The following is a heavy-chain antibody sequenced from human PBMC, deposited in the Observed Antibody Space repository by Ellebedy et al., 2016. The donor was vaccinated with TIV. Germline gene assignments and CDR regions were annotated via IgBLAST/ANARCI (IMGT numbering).Heavy chain of an antibody. CDR1: GYTFTGYY. V-gene: IGHV1-2*02. D-gene: IGHD3-10*01. Sequence: ASVKVSCKASGYTFTGYYIHWVRQAPGQGLEWMGWINPNSGGTNYAQKLQGRVTMTRDTSISTAYMELSRLRSDDTAGYYCARGGGTMVRGVMIWGYGMDVWGQGTTVTVSS. CDR2: INPNSGGT. J-gene: IGHJ6*02. CDR3: ARGGGTMVRGVMIWGYGMDV.